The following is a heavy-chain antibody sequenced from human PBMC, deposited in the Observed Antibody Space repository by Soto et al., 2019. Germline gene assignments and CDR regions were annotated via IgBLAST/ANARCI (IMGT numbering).Heavy chain of an antibody. CDR1: GYAFGDDD. J-gene: IGHJ5*02. V-gene: IGHV1-8*01. CDR3: ARMATYGTLNWFDP. Sequence: QVQLVQSGAEVQRPGASVKVSCRASGYAFGDDDISWVRQAPGQGLAWMGLMNPNSANTGYAQKFQGRVSMTRDMSISTAYMELSRLRPEDTAIYYCARMATYGTLNWFDPWGQGAVVTVSS. D-gene: IGHD1-1*01. CDR2: MNPNSANT.